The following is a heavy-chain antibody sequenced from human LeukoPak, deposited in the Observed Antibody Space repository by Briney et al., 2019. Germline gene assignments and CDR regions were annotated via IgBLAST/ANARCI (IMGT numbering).Heavy chain of an antibody. J-gene: IGHJ6*04. CDR2: ISAYNGNT. CDR1: GYTFTSYG. CDR3: ARSPIMITFGDV. Sequence: ASVKVSCKASGYTFTSYGISWVRQAPGQGLEWMGWISAYNGNTNYAQKLQGRVTMTTDTSTSTAYMELSSLTSDDTAVYYCARSPIMITFGDVWGKGTKVTISS. V-gene: IGHV1-18*01. D-gene: IGHD3-16*01.